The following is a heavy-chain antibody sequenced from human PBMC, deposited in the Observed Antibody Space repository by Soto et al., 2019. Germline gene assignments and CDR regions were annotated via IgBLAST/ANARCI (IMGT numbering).Heavy chain of an antibody. Sequence: GGSLRLSCAASGFTFSSYAMSWVRQAPGKGLEWVSAISGSGGSTYYADSVKGRFTISRDNSKNTLYLQMNSLRAEDTAVYYCAKVPPAGTYRHWYFDLWGRGTLVTVSS. D-gene: IGHD6-19*01. V-gene: IGHV3-23*01. CDR3: AKVPPAGTYRHWYFDL. J-gene: IGHJ2*01. CDR2: ISGSGGST. CDR1: GFTFSSYA.